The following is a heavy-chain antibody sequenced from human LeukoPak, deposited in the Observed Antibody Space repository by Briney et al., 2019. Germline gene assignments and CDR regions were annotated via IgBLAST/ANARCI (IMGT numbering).Heavy chain of an antibody. CDR2: ISAYNGNT. Sequence: GASVKVSCKASGYTFTSYGISWVRQAPGQGLEWMGWISAYNGNTNYAQKLQGRVTMTTDTSTSTAYMELRSLRSDDTAVYYCVLPSFGVVINYFDYWGQGTLVTVSS. V-gene: IGHV1-18*01. CDR1: GYTFTSYG. D-gene: IGHD3-3*01. CDR3: VLPSFGVVINYFDY. J-gene: IGHJ4*02.